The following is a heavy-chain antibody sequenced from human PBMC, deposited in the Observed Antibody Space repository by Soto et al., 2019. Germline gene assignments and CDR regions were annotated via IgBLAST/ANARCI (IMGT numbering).Heavy chain of an antibody. V-gene: IGHV4-59*01. Sequence: SETLSLTCTVSGVSISSSYWSWIRQSPGTGLEWIGYIYYTGTTNYNPSLKRRVTISLDTAKNQFSLNVNSLTTADTAVYFCARGGNRYSNTASGVGGFDFWGQGTLVTVS. CDR2: IYYTGTT. CDR3: ARGGNRYSNTASGVGGFDF. D-gene: IGHD5-12*01. J-gene: IGHJ4*02. CDR1: GVSISSSY.